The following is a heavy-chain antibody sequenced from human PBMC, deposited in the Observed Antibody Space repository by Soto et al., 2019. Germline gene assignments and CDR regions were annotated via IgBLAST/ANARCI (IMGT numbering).Heavy chain of an antibody. CDR1: GFTFTTLV. CDR3: ARFLRSASYYDY. Sequence: SVNVSCKASGFTFTTLVVLWVRQARGHPLEWIGWIVVGSGNTNYAQKYQERITITRDMSTGTAYMELSSLRSEDTAVYYCARFLRSASYYDYWGQGTLVNVS. D-gene: IGHD3-3*01. V-gene: IGHV1-58*01. J-gene: IGHJ4*02. CDR2: IVVGSGNT.